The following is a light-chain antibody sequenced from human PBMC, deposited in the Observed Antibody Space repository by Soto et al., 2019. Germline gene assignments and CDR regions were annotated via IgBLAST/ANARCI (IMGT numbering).Light chain of an antibody. Sequence: DIQMTQSPSTLSASVGDRVSITCRASQRISSWLAWYQQKPGIAPKLLIYDASSLANGVPSRFSGSGSGTEFTLTISSLQPDDFATYYCQQYNTYPWTFGLGTKVEIK. CDR3: QQYNTYPWT. CDR1: QRISSW. J-gene: IGKJ1*01. CDR2: DAS. V-gene: IGKV1-5*01.